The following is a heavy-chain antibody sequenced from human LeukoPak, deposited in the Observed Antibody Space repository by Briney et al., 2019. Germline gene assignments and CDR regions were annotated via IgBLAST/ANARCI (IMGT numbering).Heavy chain of an antibody. V-gene: IGHV4-38-2*02. J-gene: IGHJ4*02. CDR3: ARDDYSNYNFDY. CDR2: IYYSGST. Sequence: SETLSLTCTVSGVSISGNYWGWIRQSPGKGLEWIGSIYYSGSTYCNPSLKSRVTISVDTSKNQFSLKLSSVTAADTAVYYCARDDYSNYNFDYWGQGTLVTVSS. D-gene: IGHD4-11*01. CDR1: GVSISGNY.